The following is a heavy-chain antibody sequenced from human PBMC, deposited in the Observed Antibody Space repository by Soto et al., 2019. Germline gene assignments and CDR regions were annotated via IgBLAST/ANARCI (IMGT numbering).Heavy chain of an antibody. CDR3: ARRVARVYGAESHHDY. CDR2: ISSSSSYI. D-gene: IGHD3-10*01. CDR1: GFTFSSYS. J-gene: IGHJ4*02. Sequence: GGSLRLSCAASGFTFSSYSMNWVRQAPGKGLEWVSSISSSSSYIYYADSVKGRFTISRDNAKNSLYLQTNSLRAEDTAVLYWARRVARVYGAESHHDYRRQGTL. V-gene: IGHV3-21*01.